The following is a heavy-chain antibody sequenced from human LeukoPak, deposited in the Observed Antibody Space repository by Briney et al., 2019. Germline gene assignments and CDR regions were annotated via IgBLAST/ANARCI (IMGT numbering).Heavy chain of an antibody. J-gene: IGHJ4*02. D-gene: IGHD5-18*01. V-gene: IGHV4-34*01. CDR1: GGSFSDYY. Sequence: PSETLSLTCAVYGGSFSDYYWTWIRQTPGKGLEWIGEINHSGTSNYNPSLKSRVTISVDTSKNQFSLNLRSVTAADTGVYYCTRAGYSFGHCDYWGQGTLVTISS. CDR3: TRAGYSFGHCDY. CDR2: INHSGTS.